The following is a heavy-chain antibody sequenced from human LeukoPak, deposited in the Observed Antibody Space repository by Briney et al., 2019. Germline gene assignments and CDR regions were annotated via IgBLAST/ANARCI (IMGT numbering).Heavy chain of an antibody. CDR2: MYYSGST. CDR3: ARPYYYDSRIDP. J-gene: IGHJ5*02. V-gene: IGHV4-30-4*08. CDR1: GDSISSGGQY. Sequence: PSQTLSLTCNVSGDSISSGGQYWSWIRQPPGKGLEWIAYMYYSGSTYYNPSLKSRVTMSADTSKNQLSLKLSSVTAADTAVYYCARPYYYDSRIDPWGQGILVTVSS. D-gene: IGHD3-22*01.